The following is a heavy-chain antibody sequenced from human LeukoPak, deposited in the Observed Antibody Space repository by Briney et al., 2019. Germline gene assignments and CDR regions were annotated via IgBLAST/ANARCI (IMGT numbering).Heavy chain of an antibody. CDR1: GGSISSSNW. J-gene: IGHJ3*02. CDR2: IYHSGST. CDR3: AREPIASAGFNAFDI. V-gene: IGHV4-4*02. D-gene: IGHD6-13*01. Sequence: SGTLSLTCAVSGGSISSSNWWSWVRQPPGKGLEWIGEIYHSGSTNYNPSLKSRVTISVDTSKNQFSLQLSSVTPEDTAVYYCAREPIASAGFNAFDIWGQGTMVTVSS.